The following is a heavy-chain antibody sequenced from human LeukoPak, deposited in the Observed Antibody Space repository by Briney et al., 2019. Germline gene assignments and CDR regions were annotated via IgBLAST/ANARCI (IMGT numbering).Heavy chain of an antibody. D-gene: IGHD3-10*01. CDR2: INPNSGGT. V-gene: IGHV1-2*02. Sequence: PGASVKVSCKASGYTFTGYYMHWVRQAPGQGLEWMGWINPNSGGTNYAQKFQGRVTMTRDTSISTAYMELSRLRSDDTAVYYCARGDYYGSGRPTNAFDYWGQGTLVTVSS. CDR3: ARGDYYGSGRPTNAFDY. J-gene: IGHJ4*02. CDR1: GYTFTGYY.